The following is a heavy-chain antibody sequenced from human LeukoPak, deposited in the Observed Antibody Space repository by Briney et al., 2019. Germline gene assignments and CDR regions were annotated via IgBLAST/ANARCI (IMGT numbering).Heavy chain of an antibody. CDR2: IYHSGST. CDR1: GGSFSGYY. Sequence: SETLSLTCAVYGGSFSGYYWSWIRQPPGKGLEWIGYIYHSGSTYYSPSLKSRVTISVDRSKNQFSLKLSSVTAADTAVYYCARQGYYDSSGYYSDYWGQGTLVTVSS. J-gene: IGHJ4*02. D-gene: IGHD3-22*01. V-gene: IGHV4-30-2*01. CDR3: ARQGYYDSSGYYSDY.